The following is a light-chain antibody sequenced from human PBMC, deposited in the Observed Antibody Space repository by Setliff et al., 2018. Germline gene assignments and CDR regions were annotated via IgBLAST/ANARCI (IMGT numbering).Light chain of an antibody. CDR2: EVS. Sequence: QSVLTQPASVSGSPGQSITISCTGTSSDVGAYNYVSWYQQHPGKAPKLMIYEVSNRPSGVSNRFSGSKSGNTASLTISGLQAEDEADYYCTSYTSTARVLGTGTKVTVL. V-gene: IGLV2-14*01. CDR3: TSYTSTARV. CDR1: SSDVGAYNY. J-gene: IGLJ1*01.